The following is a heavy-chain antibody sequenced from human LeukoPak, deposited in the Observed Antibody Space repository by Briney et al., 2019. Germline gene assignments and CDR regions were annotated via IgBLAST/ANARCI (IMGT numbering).Heavy chain of an antibody. D-gene: IGHD3-9*01. CDR2: ISSSGDRT. Sequence: PGGSLRLSCAASGFMFSAYAMSWVRQAPGKGLEWVSGISSSGDRTFYADSVKGRFTISRDNSKKTLYLQMNTLRAEDSAVYYCAKGVREYNILTDHSTSYYYHDMDVWGQGTTLTVSS. CDR3: AKGVREYNILTDHSTSYYYHDMDV. J-gene: IGHJ6*02. V-gene: IGHV3-23*01. CDR1: GFMFSAYA.